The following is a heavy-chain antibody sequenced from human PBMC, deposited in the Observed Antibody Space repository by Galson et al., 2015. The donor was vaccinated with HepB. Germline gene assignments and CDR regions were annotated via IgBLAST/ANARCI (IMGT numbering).Heavy chain of an antibody. J-gene: IGHJ6*02. CDR2: IDPSDSYT. V-gene: IGHV5-10-1*01. Sequence: QSGAEVKKSGESLRISCKGSGYSFTSYWISWVRQMPGKGLEWMGRIDPSDSYTNYSPSFQGHVTISADKSISTAYLQWSSLKASDTAMYYCARAPGYCSSTSRYPYYYYYGMDVWGQGTTVTVSS. CDR3: ARAPGYCSSTSRYPYYYYYGMDV. D-gene: IGHD2-2*01. CDR1: GYSFTSYW.